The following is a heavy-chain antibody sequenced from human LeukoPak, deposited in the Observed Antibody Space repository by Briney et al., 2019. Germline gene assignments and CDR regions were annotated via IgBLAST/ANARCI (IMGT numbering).Heavy chain of an antibody. CDR3: AKVGRGYQTSWWYFDV. J-gene: IGHJ2*01. CDR2: ISYDGKTE. Sequence: GGSLRLSCGASGFIFSTHGMHWVRQAPGKGLEWVAVISYDGKTEYYADSVRGRFTISRDNSKNTVYLQVNSLRAEDTAVYYCAKVGRGYQTSWWYFDVWGRGTLVTVSS. CDR1: GFIFSTHG. D-gene: IGHD1-26*01. V-gene: IGHV3-30*18.